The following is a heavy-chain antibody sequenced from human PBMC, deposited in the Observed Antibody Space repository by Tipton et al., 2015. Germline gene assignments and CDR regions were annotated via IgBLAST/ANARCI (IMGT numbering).Heavy chain of an antibody. CDR1: GYTFTRYD. J-gene: IGHJ4*02. D-gene: IGHD3-16*01. CDR2: MNPNSGNA. V-gene: IGHV1-8*01. CDR3: ARGAPPYDYVWGRFDY. Sequence: QVQLVQSGAEVKKPGASVKVSCKASGYTFTRYDMNWVRQATGQGLEWMGWMNPNSGNAGYAQKFLGRVTMTRNTSLSTAYMELSSLRSEDTAVYYCARGAPPYDYVWGRFDYWGQGILVTVSS.